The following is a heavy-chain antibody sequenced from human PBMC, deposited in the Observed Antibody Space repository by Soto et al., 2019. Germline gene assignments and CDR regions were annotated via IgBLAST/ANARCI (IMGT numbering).Heavy chain of an antibody. J-gene: IGHJ3*02. V-gene: IGHV3-21*01. CDR1: GFTFSSYS. Sequence: GGSLRLSCAASGFTFSSYSMNWVRQAPGKGLEWVSSISSSSSYIYYADSVKGRFTISRDNAKNSLYLQMNILRAEDTAVYYCARVHPILILTGHHRDAFDIWGQGTMVTVSS. D-gene: IGHD3-9*01. CDR3: ARVHPILILTGHHRDAFDI. CDR2: ISSSSSYI.